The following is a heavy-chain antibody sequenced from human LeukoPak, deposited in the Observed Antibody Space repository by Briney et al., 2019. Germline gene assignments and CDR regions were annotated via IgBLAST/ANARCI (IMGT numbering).Heavy chain of an antibody. Sequence: SSVKVSCKASGCTFSSYAISWVRQAPGQGLEWMGRIIPILGIANYAQKFQGRVTITADKSTSTAYMELSSLRSEDTAVYYCAREGRLPALDYWGQGTLVTVSS. CDR2: IIPILGIA. V-gene: IGHV1-69*04. CDR3: AREGRLPALDY. D-gene: IGHD4-11*01. CDR1: GCTFSSYA. J-gene: IGHJ4*02.